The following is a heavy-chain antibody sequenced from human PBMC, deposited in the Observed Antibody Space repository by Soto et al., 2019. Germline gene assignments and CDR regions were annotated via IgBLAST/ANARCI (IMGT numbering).Heavy chain of an antibody. CDR2: ISSSSSTI. J-gene: IGHJ6*02. CDR3: GRDLILLWFGELSGLYYYYGMDV. V-gene: IGHV3-48*02. Sequence: EVQLVESGGGLVQPGGSLRLSCAASGFTFSSYSMNWVRQAPGKGLEWVSYISSSSSTIYYADSVKGRFTISRDNAKNSLYMQMKSMREEDTAVYYCGRDLILLWFGELSGLYYYYGMDVWGQGTTVTVSS. CDR1: GFTFSSYS. D-gene: IGHD3-10*01.